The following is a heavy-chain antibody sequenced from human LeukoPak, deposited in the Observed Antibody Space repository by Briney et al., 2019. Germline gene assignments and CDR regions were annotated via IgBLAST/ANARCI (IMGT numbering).Heavy chain of an antibody. D-gene: IGHD5-18*01. J-gene: IGHJ4*02. V-gene: IGHV3-11*06. CDR1: GFTFSDYY. CDR2: ISSSSSYT. CDR3: ARAEVDTAMVTWFDY. Sequence: PGGSLSLSCAASGFTFSDYYMSWIRQAPGKGLEWVSYISSSSSYTNYADSVKGRFTISRDNAKNSLYLQMNSLRAEDTAVYYCARAEVDTAMVTWFDYWGQGTLVTVSS.